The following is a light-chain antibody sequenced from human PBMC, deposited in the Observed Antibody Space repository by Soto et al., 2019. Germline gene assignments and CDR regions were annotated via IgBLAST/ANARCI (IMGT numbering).Light chain of an antibody. V-gene: IGKV2-30*01. CDR2: KVS. J-gene: IGKJ2*01. CDR3: MQRTHWPHS. Sequence: DVVMTQSPLSLPVTLGQPASISCRASRSLIYTDGNTYLNWFHQRPGQSPRRLFAKVSNRDSGVTDILSGSGSGTDFTLKISRVEAADVGLCYCMQRTHWPHSFGQWTKLEIK. CDR1: RSLIYTDGNTY.